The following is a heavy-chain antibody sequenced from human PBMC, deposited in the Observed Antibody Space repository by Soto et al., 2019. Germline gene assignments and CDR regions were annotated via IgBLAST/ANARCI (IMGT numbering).Heavy chain of an antibody. CDR1: GYTFTTYA. V-gene: IGHV1-3*04. J-gene: IGHJ4*02. D-gene: IGHD2-21*02. CDR2: INIGNGDT. Sequence: QVQLVQSGTEVKKPGASVMVSCKASGYTFTTYAMHWVRQAPGQRLEWMGWINIGNGDTKYSQTFQGRVAITRDTSASADDMELSSLRSEDTAGYDCARKWVGTDHCDYWGQGTLGTVSS. CDR3: ARKWVGTDHCDY.